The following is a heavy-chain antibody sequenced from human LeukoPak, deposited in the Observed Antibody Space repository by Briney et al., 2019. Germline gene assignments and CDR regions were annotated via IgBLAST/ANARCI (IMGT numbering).Heavy chain of an antibody. V-gene: IGHV4-59*01. D-gene: IGHD3-3*01. CDR2: IYYSGST. CDR3: AREEEWLFDY. J-gene: IGHJ4*02. Sequence: PSETLSLTCTVSGGSISSYYWSWLRQPPGKRLEWIGYIYYSGSTNYNPSLKSRVTISVDTSKNQFSLKLSYVTAADTALYYCAREEEWLFDYWGQGTLVTVSS. CDR1: GGSISSYY.